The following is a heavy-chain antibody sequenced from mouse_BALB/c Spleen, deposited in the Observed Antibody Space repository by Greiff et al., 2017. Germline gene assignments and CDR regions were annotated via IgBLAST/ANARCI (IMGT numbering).Heavy chain of an antibody. CDR2: INPSTGYT. V-gene: IGHV1-7*01. CDR1: GYTFTSYW. CDR3: ARSLLRPPFDY. Sequence: LVESGAELAKPGASVKMSCKASGYTFTSYWMHWVKQRPGQGLEWIGYINPSTGYTEYNQKFKDKATLTADKSSSTAYMQLSSLTSEDSAVYYCARSLLRPPFDYWGQGTTLTVSS. J-gene: IGHJ2*01. D-gene: IGHD1-1*01.